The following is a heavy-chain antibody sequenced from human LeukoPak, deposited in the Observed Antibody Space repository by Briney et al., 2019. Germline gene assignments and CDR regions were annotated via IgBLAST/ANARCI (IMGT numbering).Heavy chain of an antibody. J-gene: IGHJ4*02. CDR2: INSDGSWT. D-gene: IGHD2/OR15-2a*01. CDR3: VSFYETY. CDR1: GNYW. Sequence: GGSLRLSCAASGNYWMHWVRQAPGKGLVWVSHINSDGSWTSYADSVKGRFTISKDNAKNTVYLQMNSLRAEDTTVYYCVSFYETYWGRGTLVTVSS. V-gene: IGHV3-74*01.